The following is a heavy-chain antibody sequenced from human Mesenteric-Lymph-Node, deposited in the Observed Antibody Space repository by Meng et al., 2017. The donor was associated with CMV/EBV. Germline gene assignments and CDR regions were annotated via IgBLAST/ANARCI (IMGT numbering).Heavy chain of an antibody. J-gene: IGHJ5*02. CDR3: ARDNVNPEGFDP. CDR1: GYTFTYFY. Sequence: QVQLVQSRAEVVKPGGSVMVTCKASGYTFTYFYIHWVRQAPGQGLEWMGRINPNSGVSNSAQNFQGRVIMTRDTSISTAYMELGRLTSDDTAVYYCARDNVNPEGFDPWGQGTLVTVSS. V-gene: IGHV1-2*06. D-gene: IGHD2/OR15-2a*01. CDR2: INPNSGVS.